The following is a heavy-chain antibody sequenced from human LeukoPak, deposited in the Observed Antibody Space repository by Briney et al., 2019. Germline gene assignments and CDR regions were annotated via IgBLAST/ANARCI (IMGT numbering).Heavy chain of an antibody. CDR1: GGTFSSYA. V-gene: IGHV1-69*13. D-gene: IGHD3-16*02. Sequence: GASVKVSCKASGGTFSSYAISWVRQAPGQGLEWMGGIIPIFGTANYAQKFQGRVTITADESTSTAYMELSSLRSEDTAVYYCARDPPGNMITFGGVIALPFDYWGQGTLVIVSS. CDR2: IIPIFGTA. J-gene: IGHJ4*02. CDR3: ARDPPGNMITFGGVIALPFDY.